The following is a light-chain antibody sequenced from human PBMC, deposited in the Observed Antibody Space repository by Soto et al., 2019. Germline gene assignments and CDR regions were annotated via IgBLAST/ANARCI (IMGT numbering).Light chain of an antibody. Sequence: QSALTQPASVSGSPGQSITISCTGTSSDVGHYDYVSWYQQHPGKVPKLIISEVTTRPSGVSDRFSGSKSGNTASLTISRLQAEDEAHYYCSSYTTAYTQVFGGGTKLTAL. CDR1: SSDVGHYDY. V-gene: IGLV2-14*01. J-gene: IGLJ3*02. CDR3: SSYTTAYTQV. CDR2: EVT.